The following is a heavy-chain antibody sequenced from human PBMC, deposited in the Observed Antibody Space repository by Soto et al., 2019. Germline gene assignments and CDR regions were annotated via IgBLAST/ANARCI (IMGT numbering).Heavy chain of an antibody. CDR1: GYTFTSYF. Sequence: ASVKVSCKASGYTFTSYFIHWVRQAPGQGLEWMGIINPGGGSPLYAQKFQGRVTMTRDTSRGTLYMELSTLTSEDTAVYFCARGSHQALDPWGQGTLVTVAS. CDR2: INPGGGSP. J-gene: IGHJ5*02. CDR3: ARGSHQALDP. V-gene: IGHV1-46*01. D-gene: IGHD2-2*01.